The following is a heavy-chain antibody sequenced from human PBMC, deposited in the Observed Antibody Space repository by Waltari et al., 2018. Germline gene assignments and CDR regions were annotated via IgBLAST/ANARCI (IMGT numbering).Heavy chain of an antibody. CDR2: IKQDGSGK. D-gene: IGHD3-16*01. CDR3: ARMGAGRAPDY. J-gene: IGHJ4*02. Sequence: EVQLVESGGGLVQPGGSLRLSCAASGFSFSSYWMTWFRQAPGTGLDGGATIKQDGSGKFYVDSVKGRFSISRDNAKNSLYLQMNSLRAEDTAIFYCARMGAGRAPDYWGQGTLVTVSS. CDR1: GFSFSSYW. V-gene: IGHV3-7*03.